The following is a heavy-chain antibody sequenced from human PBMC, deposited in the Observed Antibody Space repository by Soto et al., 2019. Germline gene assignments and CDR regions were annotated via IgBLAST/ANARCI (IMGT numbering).Heavy chain of an antibody. V-gene: IGHV3-30*18. D-gene: IGHD6-13*01. J-gene: IGHJ6*02. CDR3: AKENGIEYSSSSYYYYGMDV. CDR2: ISYDGSNK. CDR1: GFTFSSYG. Sequence: GGSLRLSCAASGFTFSSYGMHWVRQAPGKGLEWVAVISYDGSNKYYADSVKGRFTISRDNSKNTLYLQMNSLRAEDTAVYYCAKENGIEYSSSSYYYYGMDVWDQGTTVTVSS.